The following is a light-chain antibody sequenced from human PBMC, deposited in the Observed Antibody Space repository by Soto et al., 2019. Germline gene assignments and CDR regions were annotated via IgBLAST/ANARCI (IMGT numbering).Light chain of an antibody. CDR2: KVS. CDR3: MQGAHWPPT. Sequence: DVVMPQSPLSLPVTLGQPASISCRSTQSLIFIDGDTYLNWFQQRPGQSPRRLIYKVSNRDSGVPDRLRGSGSGTDFTLQISRVEAEDVGIYYCMQGAHWPPTFGQGTKVEI. CDR1: QSLIFIDGDTY. V-gene: IGKV2-30*01. J-gene: IGKJ1*01.